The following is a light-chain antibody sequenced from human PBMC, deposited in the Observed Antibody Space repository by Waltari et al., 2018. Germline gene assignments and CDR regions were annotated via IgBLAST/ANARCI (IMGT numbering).Light chain of an antibody. CDR2: DAS. CDR1: QGINNF. Sequence: DIQMTQSHSSLSASVGDRVTITCQASQGINNFLNWYQQRPGKAPDLLIYDASNLETGVPSRFSGGSRTDFTFTSSSVQPEDIATYYCQQHYSLPITFGQGTRLEIK. J-gene: IGKJ5*01. V-gene: IGKV1-33*01. CDR3: QQHYSLPIT.